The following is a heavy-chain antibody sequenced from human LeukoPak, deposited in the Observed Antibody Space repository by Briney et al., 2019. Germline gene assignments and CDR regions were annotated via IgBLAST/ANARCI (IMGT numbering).Heavy chain of an antibody. Sequence: ASVKVSCKASGYTFTNYYIHWVRQAPGQGLEWMGIINPSGGSTTYAEKFQGRVTMTRDMSTSTVYMELSSLRSDDTAVYYCARAYFGSGSPEYWGQGTLVTVSS. V-gene: IGHV1-46*01. CDR3: ARAYFGSGSPEY. J-gene: IGHJ4*01. CDR2: INPSGGST. CDR1: GYTFTNYY. D-gene: IGHD3-10*01.